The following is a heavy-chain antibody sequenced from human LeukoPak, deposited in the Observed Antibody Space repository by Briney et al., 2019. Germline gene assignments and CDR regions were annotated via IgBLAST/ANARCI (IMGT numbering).Heavy chain of an antibody. J-gene: IGHJ4*02. CDR1: GGTFSSYA. V-gene: IGHV1-69*04. CDR3: ARDQCGSSGCRYFDY. D-gene: IGHD6-19*01. CDR2: IIPILGIA. Sequence: SVKVSCKASGGTFSSYAISWVRQPPGQGLEWMGRIIPILGIANYAQKFQGRVTITADKSTSTAYMELSSLRSEDTAMYYCARDQCGSSGCRYFDYWGQGTLVTVSS.